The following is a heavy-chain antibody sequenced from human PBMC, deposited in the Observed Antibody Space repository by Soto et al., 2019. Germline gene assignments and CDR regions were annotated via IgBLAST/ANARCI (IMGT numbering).Heavy chain of an antibody. D-gene: IGHD4-17*01. J-gene: IGHJ4*02. CDR1: GLTFRDAW. CDR2: IKSKGSGGTA. Sequence: EVQVVESGGTLVMSGGSLRLSCTVSGLTFRDAWVTWVRQAPGKGLEWIGRIKSKGSGGTADYAAPVKGRFTISRDDSQHTISLQMNRLKVDDAGLFYCAWVNTMTSIAIWGQGTLVTVSS. V-gene: IGHV3-15*02. CDR3: AWVNTMTSIAI.